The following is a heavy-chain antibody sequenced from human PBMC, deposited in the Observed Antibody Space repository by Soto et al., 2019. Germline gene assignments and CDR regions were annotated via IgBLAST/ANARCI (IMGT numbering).Heavy chain of an antibody. D-gene: IGHD2-2*01. Sequence: QVQLQQSGPGLVKPSQTLSLTCAISGDSVSTNSATWDWIRQSPSRGLEWLGRTYYRSKWYNDYAVSVKSRXTXHXXTSNNHFTLQLISVTPDDTAAYYCARLVGNRLLDSWGQGTLVTVSS. CDR1: GDSVSTNSAT. V-gene: IGHV6-1*01. J-gene: IGHJ5*01. CDR2: TYYRSKWYN. CDR3: ARLVGNRLLDS.